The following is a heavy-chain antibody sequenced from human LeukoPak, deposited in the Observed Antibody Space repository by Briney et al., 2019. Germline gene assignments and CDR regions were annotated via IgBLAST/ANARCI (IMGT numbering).Heavy chain of an antibody. V-gene: IGHV3-30-3*01. CDR3: ARHYWWNYDY. J-gene: IGHJ4*02. Sequence: GGSLRLSCAASGFTFSDYAMHWVRQAPGKGLEWVAVISKDGSDKYYPGSVRGRFTISRDNSKNTIYLQMDSLRAEDTAIYYCARHYWWNYDYWGQGTLVTVSS. CDR2: ISKDGSDK. CDR1: GFTFSDYA. D-gene: IGHD1-7*01.